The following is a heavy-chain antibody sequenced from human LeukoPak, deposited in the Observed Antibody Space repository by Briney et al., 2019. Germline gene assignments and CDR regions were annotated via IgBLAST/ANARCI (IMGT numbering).Heavy chain of an antibody. CDR3: TKSSNYYYYYYMDV. CDR1: GFSFGDYA. V-gene: IGHV3-49*03. J-gene: IGHJ6*03. CDR2: IRGKAYGATT. Sequence: GGSLRLSXTASGFSFGDYAMSWFCQAPGKGLEWVGLIRGKAYGATTEYAASVRGRFTISRDDSKSIAYLQMNSLKTEDTAVYYCTKSSNYYYYYYMDVWGKGTTVTVSS.